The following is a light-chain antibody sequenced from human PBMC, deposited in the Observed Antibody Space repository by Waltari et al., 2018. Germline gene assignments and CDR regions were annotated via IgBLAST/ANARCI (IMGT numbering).Light chain of an antibody. J-gene: IGLJ2*01. CDR2: KDT. CDR3: QSADSSNTHVF. V-gene: IGLV3-25*03. CDR1: TLPNQL. Sequence: SSELTPPPSVSVSPGPTASIRCPGHTLPNQLVPSYQQKAGQAPVLVMYKDTERPSGIPERFSGSTSGTIVTLIISGVQAEDEADYYCQSADSSNTHVFFGGGTKLTVL.